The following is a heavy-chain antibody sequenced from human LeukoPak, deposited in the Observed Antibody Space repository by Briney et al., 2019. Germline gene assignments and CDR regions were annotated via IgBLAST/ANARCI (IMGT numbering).Heavy chain of an antibody. Sequence: ASVKVSCKASGYTFTGYYMHWVRQAPGQGLELMGRINPNSGGTNYEQKVQGRVTMTRDTSISTAYMELSRLRSDDTAVYYCARIVVVANGPLFDPWGQGTLVTVSS. D-gene: IGHD2-15*01. CDR3: ARIVVVANGPLFDP. J-gene: IGHJ5*02. CDR1: GYTFTGYY. V-gene: IGHV1-2*06. CDR2: INPNSGGT.